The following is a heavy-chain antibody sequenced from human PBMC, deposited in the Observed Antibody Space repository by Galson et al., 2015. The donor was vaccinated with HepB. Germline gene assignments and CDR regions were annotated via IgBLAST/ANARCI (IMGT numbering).Heavy chain of an antibody. J-gene: IGHJ4*02. CDR2: INPNSGGT. Sequence: SVKVSCKASGYTFTGYYTHWVRQAPGQGLEWMGWINPNSGGTNYAQKFQGRVTMTRDTSISTAYMELSRLRSDDTAVYYCARSSSKGMIVVVLIWGQGTLVTVSS. D-gene: IGHD2-2*01. CDR3: ARSSSKGMIVVVLI. CDR1: GYTFTGYY. V-gene: IGHV1-2*02.